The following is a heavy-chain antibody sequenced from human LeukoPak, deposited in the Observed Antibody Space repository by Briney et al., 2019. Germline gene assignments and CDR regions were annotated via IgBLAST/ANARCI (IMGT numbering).Heavy chain of an antibody. V-gene: IGHV4-34*01. D-gene: IGHD1-20*01. J-gene: IGHJ3*02. CDR2: TNHSGST. CDR3: ARLGYKWNDVTFDI. Sequence: PSETLSLTCAVYGGSSSNYYWSWIRQPPGKGLEWIGETNHSGSTNYNPSLKSRVTISGDTSKNQFSLKLISVTAADTAVYYCARLGYKWNDVTFDIWGQGTTVTVSS. CDR1: GGSSSNYY.